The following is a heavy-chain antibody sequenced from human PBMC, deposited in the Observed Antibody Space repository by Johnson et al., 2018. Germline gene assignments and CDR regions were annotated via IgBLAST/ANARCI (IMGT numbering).Heavy chain of an antibody. D-gene: IGHD2-15*01. CDR2: MNPNSGNT. CDR3: ARGSRLLPHDYYYYMDV. J-gene: IGHJ6*03. CDR1: GYTFTSYD. Sequence: QVQLVESGAEVKKPGASVKVSCKASGYTFTSYDINWVRQATGQGLEWMGWMNPNSGNTDYAQKFQGRVTMTKNTSINTAYMALSSLRSEDTAVYYCARGSRLLPHDYYYYMDVWVKGTTVTVSS. V-gene: IGHV1-8*01.